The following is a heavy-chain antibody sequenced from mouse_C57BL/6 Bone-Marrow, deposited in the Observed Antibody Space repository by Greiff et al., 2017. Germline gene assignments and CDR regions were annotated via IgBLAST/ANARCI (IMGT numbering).Heavy chain of an antibody. D-gene: IGHD2-1*01. CDR1: GYTFTTYP. CDR3: AGRGNYEGFDY. V-gene: IGHV1-47*01. J-gene: IGHJ2*01. Sequence: VQLQQSGAELVKPGASVKMSCKASGYTFTTYPIEWMKQNHGTSLEWIGNFHPYNDDTKYNEKFKGNATFTVEESSSTLYLEVSRLTADESAVNYCAGRGNYEGFDYWGQGTTLTVSS. CDR2: FHPYNDDT.